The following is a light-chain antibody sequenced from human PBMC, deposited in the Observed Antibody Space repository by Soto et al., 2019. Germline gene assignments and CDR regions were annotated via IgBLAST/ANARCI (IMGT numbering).Light chain of an antibody. Sequence: DIPMTQSPSTLSASVGDRVTITCRASQSMSGWLAWYLQKPGKAPKLLIYDASNLESGVPARFSGSGSGTEFTLTISSLQPDDFATYYWQQYNTYYSFGQGTKLEIK. CDR1: QSMSGW. CDR2: DAS. J-gene: IGKJ2*03. CDR3: QQYNTYYS. V-gene: IGKV1-5*01.